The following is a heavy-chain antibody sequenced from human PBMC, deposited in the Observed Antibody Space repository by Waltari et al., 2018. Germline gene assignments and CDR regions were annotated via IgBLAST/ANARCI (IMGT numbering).Heavy chain of an antibody. J-gene: IGHJ6*03. V-gene: IGHV3-7*01. CDR1: GFTFGVYW. D-gene: IGHD4-17*01. Sequence: EVQMVESGGGLVQPGGSLRLSCAASGFTFGVYWMTWVRQAPGKGLEWVANRKQDGSENYYVDSVKGRFTISRDDAKNSLYLQMNSLRNEDTAVYFCARVFVYGANSGKRPMDVWGKGTTVTVSS. CDR3: ARVFVYGANSGKRPMDV. CDR2: RKQDGSEN.